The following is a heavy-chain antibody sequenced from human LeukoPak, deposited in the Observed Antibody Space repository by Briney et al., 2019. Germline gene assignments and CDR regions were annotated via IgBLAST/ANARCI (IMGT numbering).Heavy chain of an antibody. CDR3: ARGVRSSEDIVVVPAAISEYYFDY. CDR2: INHSGST. CDR1: GGSFSGYY. Sequence: SETLSLTCAVYGGSFSGYYWSWIRQPPGKGLEWIGEINHSGSTNYNLSLKSRVTISVDTSKNQFSLKLSSVTAADTAVYYCARGVRSSEDIVVVPAAISEYYFDYWGQGTLVTVSS. J-gene: IGHJ4*02. V-gene: IGHV4-34*01. D-gene: IGHD2-2*01.